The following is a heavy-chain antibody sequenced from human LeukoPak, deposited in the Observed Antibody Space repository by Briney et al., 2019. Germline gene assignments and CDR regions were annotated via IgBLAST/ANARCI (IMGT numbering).Heavy chain of an antibody. J-gene: IGHJ4*02. CDR3: ARGREVDCTNGVCSAYYFDY. D-gene: IGHD2-8*01. CDR1: GGSFSGYY. Sequence: PSETLSLTCAVYGGSFSGYYWSWIRQPPGKGLEWIGEINHSGSTNYNPSLKSRVTISVDTSKNQFSLKLSSVTAADTAVYYCARGREVDCTNGVCSAYYFDYWGQGTLVTVSS. V-gene: IGHV4-34*01. CDR2: INHSGST.